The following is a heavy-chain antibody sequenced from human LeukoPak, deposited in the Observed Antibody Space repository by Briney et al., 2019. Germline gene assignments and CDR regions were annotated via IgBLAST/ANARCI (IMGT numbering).Heavy chain of an antibody. D-gene: IGHD3-22*01. CDR2: ISYDGSNK. J-gene: IGHJ4*02. CDR3: ARAPYYSHVEFYFDY. Sequence: GGSLRLSCAASGFTFSSYAMHWVRQAPGKGLEWVAVISYDGSNKYYADSVKGRFTISRDNAKNSLYLQMNSLRAEDTAVYYCARAPYYSHVEFYFDYWGQGTLVTVSS. CDR1: GFTFSSYA. V-gene: IGHV3-30*04.